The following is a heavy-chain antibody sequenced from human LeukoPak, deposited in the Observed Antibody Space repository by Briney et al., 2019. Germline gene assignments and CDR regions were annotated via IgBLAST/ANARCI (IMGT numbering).Heavy chain of an antibody. J-gene: IGHJ5*02. CDR2: MNPNSGNT. V-gene: IGHV1-8*01. CDR3: ARRLTFSDRDWLPSNYNWFDP. Sequence: GASVKVSCKASGYTFTSYDINWVRQATGQGLEWMGWMNPNSGNTGYAQKFQGRVTMTRNTSISTAYMELSSLRSEDTAVYYCARRLTFSDRDWLPSNYNWFDPWGQGTLVTVSS. CDR1: GYTFTSYD. D-gene: IGHD3/OR15-3a*01.